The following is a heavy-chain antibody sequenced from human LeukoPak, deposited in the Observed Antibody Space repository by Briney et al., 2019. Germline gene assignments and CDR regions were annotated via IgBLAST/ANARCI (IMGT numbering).Heavy chain of an antibody. Sequence: KSGGSLRLSCAASGFTFSDYYMSWIRQAPGRGLEWVSYISSSGSTIYYADSVKGRFTLSRDNAKNSLYLQMNSLRAEDTAVYYCARDMSDYDSSGYDNWGQGTLVTVSS. CDR2: ISSSGSTI. CDR1: GFTFSDYY. D-gene: IGHD3-22*01. V-gene: IGHV3-11*01. CDR3: ARDMSDYDSSGYDN. J-gene: IGHJ4*02.